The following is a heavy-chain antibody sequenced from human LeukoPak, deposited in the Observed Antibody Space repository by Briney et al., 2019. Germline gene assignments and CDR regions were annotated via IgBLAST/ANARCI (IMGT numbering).Heavy chain of an antibody. J-gene: IGHJ4*02. Sequence: GGSLRLSCAASGFTFSSYWMHWVRQAPGKGLVWVSRISGDVTTTTYADSVKGRFTISRDNAKNTLYLQMNSLRAEDTAVYYCAKRGVTAPNPPDYWGQGTLVTVSS. CDR3: AKRGVTAPNPPDY. V-gene: IGHV3-74*01. CDR1: GFTFSSYW. CDR2: ISGDVTTT. D-gene: IGHD2-21*02.